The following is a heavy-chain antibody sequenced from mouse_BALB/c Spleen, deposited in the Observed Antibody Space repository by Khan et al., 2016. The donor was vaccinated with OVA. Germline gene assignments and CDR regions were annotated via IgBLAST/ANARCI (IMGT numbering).Heavy chain of an antibody. Sequence: EVELVESGGGLVKPGGSLKLSCVASGFTFNNYAMFWVRQTPEKRLEWVASISRANNIDYLDSVKGRFTISRDNARNILYLEMSSLRSEDTAMYYCTRGYYIGEMDYWGQGTSVTVSS. V-gene: IGHV5-6-5*01. J-gene: IGHJ4*01. CDR1: GFTFNNYA. D-gene: IGHD1-1*01. CDR3: TRGYYIGEMDY. CDR2: ISRANNI.